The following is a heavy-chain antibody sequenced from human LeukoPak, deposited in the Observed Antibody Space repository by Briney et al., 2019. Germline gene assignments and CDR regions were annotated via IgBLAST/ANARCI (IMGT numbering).Heavy chain of an antibody. J-gene: IGHJ4*02. CDR2: INHSGST. Sequence: PSETLSLTCAVXGGSFSGYYWSWIRQPPGKGLEWIGEINHSGSTNYNPSLKSRVTISVDTSKNQFSLKLSSVTAADTAVYYCARGVNPYLAAAANYFDYWGQGTLVTVSS. CDR1: GGSFSGYY. V-gene: IGHV4-34*01. CDR3: ARGVNPYLAAAANYFDY. D-gene: IGHD6-13*01.